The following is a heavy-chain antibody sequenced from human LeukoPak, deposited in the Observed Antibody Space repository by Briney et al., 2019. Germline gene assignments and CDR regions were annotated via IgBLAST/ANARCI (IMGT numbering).Heavy chain of an antibody. Sequence: ASVKVSCKASGYTFTSYYMHWVRQAPGQGLEWMGIINPSGGSTSYAQKFQGRVTMTRDMSTSTVYMELSSLRSEDTAVYYCARCRRYSYAYNWFDPWGQGTLVTVSS. V-gene: IGHV1-46*01. CDR1: GYTFTSYY. CDR2: INPSGGST. D-gene: IGHD5-18*01. CDR3: ARCRRYSYAYNWFDP. J-gene: IGHJ5*02.